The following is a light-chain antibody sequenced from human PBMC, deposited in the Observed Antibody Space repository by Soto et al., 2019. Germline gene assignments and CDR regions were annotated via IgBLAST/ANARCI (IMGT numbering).Light chain of an antibody. J-gene: IGKJ5*01. CDR3: QQYDNSPIT. CDR2: GAS. CDR1: QSISSSF. Sequence: EIVLTQSPGIFSLSTVERASLSCGASQSISSSFLAWYQQKPGQAPRLLIYGASSRATGIPDRFSGTGSETDFTLTISSLQPEDFAVYYCQQYDNSPITFGQGTRLEIK. V-gene: IGKV3-20*01.